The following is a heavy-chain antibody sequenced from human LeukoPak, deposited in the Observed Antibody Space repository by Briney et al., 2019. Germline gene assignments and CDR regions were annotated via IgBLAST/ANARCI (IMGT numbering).Heavy chain of an antibody. V-gene: IGHV1-18*01. CDR2: ISAYNGNT. D-gene: IGHD1-26*01. CDR3: ARADLGAIPPPVVDY. CDR1: GYTFTSYG. J-gene: IGHJ4*02. Sequence: ASVKVSCKASGYTFTSYGISWVRQAPGQGLEWMGWISAYNGNTNYAQKLQGRVTMTTDTSTSTAYMELRSLRSDDTAVYYCARADLGAIPPPVVDYWGQGTLVTVSS.